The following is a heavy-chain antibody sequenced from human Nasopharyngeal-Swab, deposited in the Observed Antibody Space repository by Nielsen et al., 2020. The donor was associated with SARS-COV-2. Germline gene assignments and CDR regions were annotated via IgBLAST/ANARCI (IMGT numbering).Heavy chain of an antibody. Sequence: VRQMPGKGLGWMGIINPSGGSTRYSQKFQGRATMTRDTSTSTVSIELSSLRSEDTAVYYCARDFELIAAAALFDDWGQGTLVTVSS. J-gene: IGHJ4*02. CDR3: ARDFELIAAAALFDD. D-gene: IGHD6-13*01. CDR2: INPSGGST. V-gene: IGHV1-46*01.